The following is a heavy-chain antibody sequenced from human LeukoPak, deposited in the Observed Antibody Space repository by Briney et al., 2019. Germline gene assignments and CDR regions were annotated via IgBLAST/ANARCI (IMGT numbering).Heavy chain of an antibody. CDR2: INHSGST. CDR3: ARGAQTYYDKAPVDY. Sequence: SETLSLTCAVYGGSFSGYYGSWIRQPPGKGLEWIGEINHSGSTNYNPSLKSRVTISVDTSKSQFSLKLNSMTAADTAVYYCARGAQTYYDKAPVDYWGQGTLVTVSS. V-gene: IGHV4-34*01. CDR1: GGSFSGYY. D-gene: IGHD3-22*01. J-gene: IGHJ4*02.